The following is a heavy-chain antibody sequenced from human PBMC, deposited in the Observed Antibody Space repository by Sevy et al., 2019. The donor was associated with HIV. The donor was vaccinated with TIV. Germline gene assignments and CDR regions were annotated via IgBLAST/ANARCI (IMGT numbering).Heavy chain of an antibody. Sequence: ASVKVSCKDSGGTFSSYGISWVRQAPGQGLEWMGGIIPILGTVNYAQKFQCRVTITADESTKTAYMELSSLRSEDTAVYYCARRGGNGWYYFDYWGQETLVTVSS. V-gene: IGHV1-69*13. CDR1: GGTFSSYG. J-gene: IGHJ4*02. CDR3: ARRGGNGWYYFDY. CDR2: IIPILGTV. D-gene: IGHD6-19*01.